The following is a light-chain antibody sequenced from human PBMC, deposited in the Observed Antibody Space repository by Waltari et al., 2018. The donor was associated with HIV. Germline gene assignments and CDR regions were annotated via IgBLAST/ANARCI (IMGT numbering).Light chain of an antibody. V-gene: IGKV3-11*01. CDR1: HSVGNY. CDR2: DAS. J-gene: IGKJ2*01. Sequence: EIVLTQSPATLSLSPGETATLSCRASHSVGNYLAWYQQKPGQAPRLLIYDASNRATGIPVRFSGSGSGTDFTLTISSLEPEDVAVYYCQQHYSPPYTFGQGTKLEIK. CDR3: QQHYSPPYT.